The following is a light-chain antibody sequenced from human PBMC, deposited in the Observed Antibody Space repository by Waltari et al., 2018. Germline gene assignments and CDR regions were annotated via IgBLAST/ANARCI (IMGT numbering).Light chain of an antibody. CDR2: RSN. CDR3: AAWDDSLSGHVI. J-gene: IGLJ2*01. V-gene: IGLV1-47*01. CDR1: STNIGRNY. Sequence: QSVLTQPPSASGTPGQRVIISCSGSSTNIGRNYVSWYQRLPGTAPRLLIYRSNQRTSGVPERISGSKAGTSASLAISGLRSEDEAEYYCAAWDDSLSGHVIFGGGTKLTVL.